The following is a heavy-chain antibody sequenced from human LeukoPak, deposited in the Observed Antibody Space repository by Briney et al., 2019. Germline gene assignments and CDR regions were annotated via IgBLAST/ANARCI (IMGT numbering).Heavy chain of an antibody. Sequence: SETLSLTCTVSGGSINSYYWSWIRQPPGKGLEWIGYIYYSGSTNYNPSLKSPVTISVDTSKNQFSLRLSSVTAADTAVYYCARGMDYDILPGSTPDAFDIWGQGTMVTVSS. CDR2: IYYSGST. D-gene: IGHD3-9*01. J-gene: IGHJ3*02. V-gene: IGHV4-59*01. CDR1: GGSINSYY. CDR3: ARGMDYDILPGSTPDAFDI.